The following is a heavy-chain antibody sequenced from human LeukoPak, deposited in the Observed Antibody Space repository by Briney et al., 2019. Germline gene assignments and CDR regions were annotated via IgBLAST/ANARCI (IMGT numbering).Heavy chain of an antibody. V-gene: IGHV3-23*01. CDR2: ISGTSDTK. J-gene: IGHJ3*02. CDR1: GFTFDTFG. Sequence: PGGSLRLSCAASGFTFDTFGMNWVRQAPGKGLEWVSIISGTSDTKQYGDSVRGRFTTSRDNPRNTLYLQMNSLRADDTAVYYCAKADATIGGAFDIWGQGTMVTVSS. CDR3: AKADATIGGAFDI. D-gene: IGHD3-3*01.